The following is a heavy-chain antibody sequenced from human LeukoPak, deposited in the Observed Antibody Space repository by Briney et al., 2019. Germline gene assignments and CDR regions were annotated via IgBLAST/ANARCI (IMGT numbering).Heavy chain of an antibody. CDR3: ARQRPGYCSSTSCYGHDYYYYMDV. CDR1: GYSFTSYW. D-gene: IGHD2-2*03. CDR2: IYPGDSDT. V-gene: IGHV5-51*01. Sequence: PGESLKTSCKGSGYSFTSYWIGWVRQMPGKGLEWMGIIYPGDSDTRYSPSFQGQVTISADKSISTAYLQWSSLKASDTAMYYCARQRPGYCSSTSCYGHDYYYYMDVWGKGTTVTISS. J-gene: IGHJ6*03.